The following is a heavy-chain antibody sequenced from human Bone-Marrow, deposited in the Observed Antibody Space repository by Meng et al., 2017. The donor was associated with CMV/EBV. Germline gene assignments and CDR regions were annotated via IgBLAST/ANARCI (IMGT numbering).Heavy chain of an antibody. CDR3: ARGRRYSGSYYGE. V-gene: IGHV1-2*02. J-gene: IGHJ4*02. CDR2: INPNSGGT. CDR1: GYTFNGYY. Sequence: CKASGYTFNGYYMHWVRQAPGQGREWMGWINPNSGGTNYAQKFQGRVTISVDTSKNQFSLKLSSVTAADTAVYYCARGRRYSGSYYGEWGQGTLVTVSS. D-gene: IGHD1-26*01.